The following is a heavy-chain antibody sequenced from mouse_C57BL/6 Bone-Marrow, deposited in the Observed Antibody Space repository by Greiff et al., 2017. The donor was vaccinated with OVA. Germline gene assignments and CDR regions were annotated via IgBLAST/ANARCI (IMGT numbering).Heavy chain of an antibody. J-gene: IGHJ3*01. CDR2: ISSGGSYT. CDR3: ARRLPAWFAY. V-gene: IGHV5-6*02. D-gene: IGHD2-1*01. Sequence: DVKLQESGGDLVKPGGSLKLSCAASGFTFSSYGMSWVRQTPDKRLEWVATISSGGSYTYYPDSVKGRFTISRDNAKNTLYLQMSSLKSEDTAMYYCARRLPAWFAYWGQGTLVTVSA. CDR1: GFTFSSYG.